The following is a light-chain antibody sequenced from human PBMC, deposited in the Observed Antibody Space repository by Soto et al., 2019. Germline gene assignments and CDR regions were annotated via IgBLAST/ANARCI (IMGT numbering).Light chain of an antibody. Sequence: DIQMTQSPSTLSASVGDTVTITCRASQSISNWLPWYQQKPEQAPNLLIDKASTLERGVPSRFIGSASGTEFTLTTSILPPDDFATLYCQQYDRFPYTLGQGTKLQIK. CDR2: KAS. CDR1: QSISNW. J-gene: IGKJ2*01. V-gene: IGKV1-5*03. CDR3: QQYDRFPYT.